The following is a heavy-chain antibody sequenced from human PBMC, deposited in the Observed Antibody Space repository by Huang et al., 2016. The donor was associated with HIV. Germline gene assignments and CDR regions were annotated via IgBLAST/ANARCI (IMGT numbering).Heavy chain of an antibody. CDR2: IWSDGSKE. CDR3: ARAVDGFNSKGFYMDV. J-gene: IGHJ6*03. D-gene: IGHD5-12*01. V-gene: IGHV3-33*01. Sequence: QVQLVESGGGVVQPGGSLRLSCGASGFIFGNLGMHGVREAAGKGVEWVAVIWSDGSKEYNGESVKGRFSISRDNFENMVYLQMNSLGDGDTAIYYCARAVDGFNSKGFYMDVWGKGTAVIVSS. CDR1: GFIFGNLG.